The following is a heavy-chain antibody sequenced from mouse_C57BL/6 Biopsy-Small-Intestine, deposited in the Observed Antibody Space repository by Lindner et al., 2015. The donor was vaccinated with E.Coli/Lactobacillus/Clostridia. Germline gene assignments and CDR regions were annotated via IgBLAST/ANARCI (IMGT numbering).Heavy chain of an antibody. D-gene: IGHD2-4*01. CDR2: ISFSGSI. CDR3: ARWADDYPYYYAMDY. Sequence: VQLQESGPGLAKPSQTLSLTCSVTGYSITSDYWNWIRKFPGNKLEYMGYISFSGSIYYNPSLKSRISITRDTSKNQYYLQLNSVTTGDTATYYCARWADDYPYYYAMDYWGQGTSVTVSS. CDR1: GYSITSDY. V-gene: IGHV3-8*01. J-gene: IGHJ4*01.